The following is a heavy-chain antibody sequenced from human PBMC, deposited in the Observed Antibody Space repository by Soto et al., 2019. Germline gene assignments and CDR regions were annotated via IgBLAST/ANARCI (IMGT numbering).Heavy chain of an antibody. D-gene: IGHD3-3*01. CDR3: ARILGGKRSVLESLPYRRCERYDAFDI. CDR1: GGAISSYY. CDR2: IYYSGST. J-gene: IGHJ3*02. V-gene: IGHV4-59*01. Sequence: QVQLQESGPGLVKTSETLSLTCTVSGGAISSYYWSWIRKPPGKGLEWIGYIYYSGSTNYNPSLKSRVTISVDTSKNQFSLKLSSVTAAYTAVYYCARILGGKRSVLESLPYRRCERYDAFDIWGQGTMVTVSS.